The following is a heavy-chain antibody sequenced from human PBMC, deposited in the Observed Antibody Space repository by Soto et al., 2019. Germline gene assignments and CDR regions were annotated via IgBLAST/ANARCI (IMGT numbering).Heavy chain of an antibody. Sequence: EVRLVESGGGLMQPGGSLRLSCAASGISVRSSYMSWVRQAPGKGLEWISYVSGGGETFYSDTVRGRFTISRDNSKNTLFLQMNGLRVEDTAVYYCARDGDGGWGDWGQGAQVTVSS. J-gene: IGHJ4*02. D-gene: IGHD7-27*01. CDR3: ARDGDGGWGD. V-gene: IGHV3-53*01. CDR1: GISVRSSY. CDR2: VSGGGET.